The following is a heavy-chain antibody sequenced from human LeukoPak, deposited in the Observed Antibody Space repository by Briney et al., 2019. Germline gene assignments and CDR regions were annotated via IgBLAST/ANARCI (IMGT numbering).Heavy chain of an antibody. Sequence: PGGSLRLSCAASGFTVSSNYMSWVRQAPGKGLEWVSVFYSDGRTYYADSVKGRFTISRDNSKNTLYLQMNTLRAEDTAVYYCAREARRGIFDYWGQGTLVTVSS. D-gene: IGHD3-16*01. CDR1: GFTVSSNY. CDR3: AREARRGIFDY. CDR2: FYSDGRT. J-gene: IGHJ4*02. V-gene: IGHV3-66*02.